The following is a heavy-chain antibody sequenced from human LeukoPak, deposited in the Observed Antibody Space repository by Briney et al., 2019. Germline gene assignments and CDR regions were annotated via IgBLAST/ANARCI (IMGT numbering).Heavy chain of an antibody. CDR2: IWYDGSNK. CDR1: GFTFSSYG. D-gene: IGHD6-6*01. CDR3: ARDGVYPLGDY. Sequence: GGSLRLSCAASGFTFSSYGMHWVRQAQGKGLEWVAVIWYDGSNKHYADSVKGRFTISRDNSKNTLYLQMNSLRAEDTAVYYCARDGVYPLGDYWGQGTLVTVSS. V-gene: IGHV3-33*01. J-gene: IGHJ4*02.